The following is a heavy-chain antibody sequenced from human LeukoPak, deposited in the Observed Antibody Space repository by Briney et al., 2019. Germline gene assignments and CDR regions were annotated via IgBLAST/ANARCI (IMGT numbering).Heavy chain of an antibody. CDR1: GFTFSNYG. V-gene: IGHV3-30*02. Sequence: GGSLRLSCAASGFTFSNYGMHWVRQAPGKGLEWVAFIGYDGRNKYYADSVKGRFTISRDNSKNTLYLQMNSLRAEDTAVYYCAKDVYSIVGATVDHWGQGTLVTVSS. CDR3: AKDVYSIVGATVDH. J-gene: IGHJ4*02. D-gene: IGHD1-26*01. CDR2: IGYDGRNK.